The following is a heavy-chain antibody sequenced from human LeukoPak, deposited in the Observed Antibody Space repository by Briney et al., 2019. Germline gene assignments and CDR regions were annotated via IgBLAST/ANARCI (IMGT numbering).Heavy chain of an antibody. CDR1: GYTFTSYG. D-gene: IGHD3-9*01. V-gene: IGHV1-18*01. J-gene: IGHJ5*02. CDR2: ISAYNGNT. CDR3: ARALRYFDWLEASWFDP. Sequence: ASVKVSCKASGYTFTSYGISWVRQAPGQGLEWMGWISAYNGNTNYAQKLQGRVTMTTDTSTSTAYMELRSLRSDDTAVYYCARALRYFDWLEASWFDPWGQGTLVTVSS.